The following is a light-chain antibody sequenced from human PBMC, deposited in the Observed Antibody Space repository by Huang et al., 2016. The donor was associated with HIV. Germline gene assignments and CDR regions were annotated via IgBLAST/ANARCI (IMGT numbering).Light chain of an antibody. CDR3: QQYNNWFLT. Sequence: EVAMTQSLATLSVSPRERVTLSCRASQCVITNLAWFRRRPGQTPRLLIYGASTRAPGVPARFDGSGSGTDFSLAISSLQSEDFGIYYCQQYNNWFLTFGGGTRV. V-gene: IGKV3-15*01. CDR2: GAS. CDR1: QCVITN. J-gene: IGKJ4*01.